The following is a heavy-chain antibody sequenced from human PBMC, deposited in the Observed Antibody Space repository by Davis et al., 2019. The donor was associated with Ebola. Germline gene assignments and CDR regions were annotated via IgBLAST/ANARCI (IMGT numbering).Heavy chain of an antibody. CDR1: GGTFSSYA. V-gene: IGHV1-69*04. J-gene: IGHJ6*02. Sequence: AASVKVSCKASGGTFSSYALSWVRQAPGQGLEWMGRIIPILGIANYAQKFQGRVTITADKSTSTAYMELSSLRSEDTAVYYCARAIVVVVAANYYYYGMDVWGQGTTVTVSS. CDR2: IIPILGIA. D-gene: IGHD2-15*01. CDR3: ARAIVVVVAANYYYYGMDV.